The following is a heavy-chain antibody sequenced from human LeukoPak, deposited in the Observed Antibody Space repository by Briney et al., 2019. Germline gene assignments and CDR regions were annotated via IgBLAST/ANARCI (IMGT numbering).Heavy chain of an antibody. CDR2: ISTYSGNT. J-gene: IGHJ4*02. CDR1: GYSFAGYG. CDR3: ARVGAAPGHFDC. Sequence: ASVKVSCKASGYSFAGYGISWVRQAPGQGLEWIGWISTYSGNTNYAHNLQGRITVTTETSTSTAYMELRSLRSDDTAVYYCARVGAAPGHFDCWGQGTQLTVSS. D-gene: IGHD6-13*01. V-gene: IGHV1-18*01.